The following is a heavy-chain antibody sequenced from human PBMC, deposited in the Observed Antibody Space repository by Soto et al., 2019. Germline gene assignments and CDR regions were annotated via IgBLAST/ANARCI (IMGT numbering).Heavy chain of an antibody. CDR1: AFSLSTSGMC. CDR2: IDWEDDK. CDR3: SRRYTEQLVPVCYYYGMDV. V-gene: IGHV2-70*13. D-gene: IGHD6-6*01. J-gene: IGHJ6*02. Sequence: LVSPTQTLTLTCTLSAFSLSTSGMCVSWIRQPPGKALEWLALIDWEDDKYYSTSLKTRLTISNNTSINQVVLTMTNMDTADTATYYCSRRYTEQLVPVCYYYGMDVWGQGTMVTVSS.